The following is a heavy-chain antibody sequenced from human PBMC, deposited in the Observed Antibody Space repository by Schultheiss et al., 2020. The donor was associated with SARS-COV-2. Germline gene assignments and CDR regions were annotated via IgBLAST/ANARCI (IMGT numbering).Heavy chain of an antibody. D-gene: IGHD5-18*01. V-gene: IGHV4-59*12. J-gene: IGHJ4*02. Sequence: SETLSLTCTVSGGSISSYYWSWIRQPPGKGLEWIGYIYYSGSTNYNPSLKSRITIAVDTSKNQFSLKLSAVTAADTAVYYCARERIQLWLQAFDYWGQGTLVTVSS. CDR1: GGSISSYY. CDR3: ARERIQLWLQAFDY. CDR2: IYYSGST.